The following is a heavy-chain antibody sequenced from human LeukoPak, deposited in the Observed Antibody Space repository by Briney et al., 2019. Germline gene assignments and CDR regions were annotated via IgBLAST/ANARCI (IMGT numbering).Heavy chain of an antibody. V-gene: IGHV4-34*01. Sequence: PSETLSLTCAVYGGSFSGYYWSWIRQPPGKGLEWIGEINHSGSTNYNPSLKSRVTISVDTSKNQFSLKLSSVTAADTAVYYCARGRITIFGVVRSKGTDAFDIWGQGTMVTVSS. J-gene: IGHJ3*02. D-gene: IGHD3-3*01. CDR2: INHSGST. CDR3: ARGRITIFGVVRSKGTDAFDI. CDR1: GGSFSGYY.